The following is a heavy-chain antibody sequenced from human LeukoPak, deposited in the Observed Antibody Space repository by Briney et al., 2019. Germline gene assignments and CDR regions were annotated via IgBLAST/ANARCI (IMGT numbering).Heavy chain of an antibody. CDR2: ISGSAGGT. D-gene: IGHD4-17*01. CDR3: AKAMTTGYYYYAMDV. Sequence: PGGSLRLSCAASGFTFSSYAMSWVRQAPGKGLEWVSTISGSAGGTYYADSVKGRFTISRDNSKNTLYLQMSSLRAEDTAVYYCAKAMTTGYYYYAMDVWGQGTTVTVS. V-gene: IGHV3-23*01. CDR1: GFTFSSYA. J-gene: IGHJ6*02.